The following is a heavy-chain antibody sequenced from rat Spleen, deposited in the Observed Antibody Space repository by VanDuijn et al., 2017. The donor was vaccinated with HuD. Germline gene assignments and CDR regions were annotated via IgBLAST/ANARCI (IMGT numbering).Heavy chain of an antibody. V-gene: IGHV3-1*01. CDR1: GYSITSNY. Sequence: EVQLQESGPGLVKPSQSLSLTCSVTGYSITSNYWDWIRKFPGNKMEWMGYINYSGSTTYNPSLKSRISITRDSSKNQFFLLVNSVTTEDTATYFCAKFYYYDGPYYYDYWGQGIMVTVSS. D-gene: IGHD1-12*02. CDR2: INYSGST. J-gene: IGHJ2*01. CDR3: AKFYYYDGPYYYDY.